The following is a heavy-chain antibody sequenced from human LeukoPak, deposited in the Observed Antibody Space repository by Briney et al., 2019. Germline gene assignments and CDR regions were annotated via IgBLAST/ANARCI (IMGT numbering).Heavy chain of an antibody. CDR2: ISYDGSNK. J-gene: IGHJ4*02. CDR1: GFTFSSYG. D-gene: IGHD5-24*01. V-gene: IGHV3-30*19. CDR3: ARDLDGYNLSPLGDD. Sequence: GGSLRLSCAASGFTFSSYGIHWVRQAPGKGLEWVAVISYDGSNKYYADSVKGRFTISRDNSKNTLYLQMNSLRAEDTAVYYCARDLDGYNLSPLGDDWGQGTLVTVSS.